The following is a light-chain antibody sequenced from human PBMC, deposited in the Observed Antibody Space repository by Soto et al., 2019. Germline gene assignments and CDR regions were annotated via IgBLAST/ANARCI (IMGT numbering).Light chain of an antibody. CDR2: AAS. CDR1: QGLRSC. Sequence: AIRVTQSPSSFSEYTGDSVTIACRASQGLRSCVACYQQEPGKAPMLLIHAASTLQSGGTSRYSLNGSGTDFTLTISSLPSEDAATYYCQQYYSYPLTFSGGTKV. CDR3: QQYYSYPLT. V-gene: IGKV1-8*01. J-gene: IGKJ4*01.